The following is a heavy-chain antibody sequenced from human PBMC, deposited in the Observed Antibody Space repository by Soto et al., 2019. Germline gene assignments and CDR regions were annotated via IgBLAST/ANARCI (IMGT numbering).Heavy chain of an antibody. J-gene: IGHJ6*02. Sequence: GGSLRLSCAASGFTFSNAWMNWVRQAPGKGLEWVGRIKSKTDGGTTDYAAPVKGRFTISRDDSKNTLYLQMNSLKTEDTAVYYCTAGQGYYYYYGMDVWGQGTTVTVSS. CDR1: GFTFSNAW. CDR3: TAGQGYYYYYGMDV. V-gene: IGHV3-15*07. CDR2: IKSKTDGGTT.